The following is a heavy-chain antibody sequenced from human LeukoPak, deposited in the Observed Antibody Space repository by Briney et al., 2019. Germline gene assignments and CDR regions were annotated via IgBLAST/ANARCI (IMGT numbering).Heavy chain of an antibody. Sequence: PGGSLRLSCAASGFTFSSYSMNWVRQAPGKGLEWVSSISSSSTYIYYADSVKGRFTISRDNAKNSLYLQMNSLRAEDTAVYYCARDRDQVLFDYWGQGTLVTVSS. V-gene: IGHV3-21*01. CDR1: GFTFSSYS. CDR2: ISSSSTYI. J-gene: IGHJ4*02. CDR3: ARDRDQVLFDY. D-gene: IGHD3-10*01.